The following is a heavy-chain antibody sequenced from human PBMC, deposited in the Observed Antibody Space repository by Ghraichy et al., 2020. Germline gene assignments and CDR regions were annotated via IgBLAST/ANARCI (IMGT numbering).Heavy chain of an antibody. D-gene: IGHD3-22*01. Sequence: GGSLRLSCAASGFTFSRYSINWVRQAPGKGLEWVSYISSGSGTINYADSVKGRFTISRDNAKNLLYLQMNGLRDEDTAVYYCAREQYNTMIEVVITPYYYYYGMDVWGQGTTVTVSS. J-gene: IGHJ6*02. CDR3: AREQYNTMIEVVITPYYYYYGMDV. CDR1: GFTFSRYS. V-gene: IGHV3-48*02. CDR2: ISSGSGTI.